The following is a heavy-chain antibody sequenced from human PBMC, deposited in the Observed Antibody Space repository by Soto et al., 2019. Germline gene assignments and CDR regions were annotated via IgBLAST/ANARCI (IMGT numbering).Heavy chain of an antibody. D-gene: IGHD2-2*01. CDR1: GYTFTGYY. Sequence: ASVKVSCKASGYTFTGYYMHWVRQAPGQGLEWMGWINPNSGGTNYAQKFQGWVTMTRDTSISTAYMEWSRLRSDDTAVYYCARGGRREGVVVPAAIDNWFDPWGQGTLVTVSS. V-gene: IGHV1-2*04. CDR3: ARGGRREGVVVPAAIDNWFDP. J-gene: IGHJ5*02. CDR2: INPNSGGT.